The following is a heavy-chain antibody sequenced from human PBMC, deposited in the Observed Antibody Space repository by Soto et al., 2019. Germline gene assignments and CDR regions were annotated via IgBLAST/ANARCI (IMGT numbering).Heavy chain of an antibody. D-gene: IGHD2-15*01. CDR1: GGTFSSYA. Sequence: QVQLVQSGAEVKKPGSSVKVSCKASGGTFSSYAISWVRQAPGQGLEWMGGIIPIFGTANYAQKFQGRVTLTADESTSTAYMELSSLRSEDTAVYYCARDLGYCSGGSCYILDYWGQGTLVTVSS. J-gene: IGHJ4*02. V-gene: IGHV1-69*12. CDR2: IIPIFGTA. CDR3: ARDLGYCSGGSCYILDY.